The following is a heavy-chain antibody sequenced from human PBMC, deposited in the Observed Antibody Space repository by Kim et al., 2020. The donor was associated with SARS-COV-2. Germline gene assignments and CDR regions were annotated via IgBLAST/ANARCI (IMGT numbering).Heavy chain of an antibody. Sequence: SQTLSLTCTVSGGSISSDQYYWTWIRQHPEKGLGWIGNIYYNGNTYRNPSLMRRVTMSVVTSKNHFSLSLSSVTAADTAVYYXATGNPYFNSWGQGILVTV. CDR3: ATGNPYFNS. V-gene: IGHV4-31*03. J-gene: IGHJ4*02. CDR2: IYYNGNT. CDR1: GGSISSDQYY.